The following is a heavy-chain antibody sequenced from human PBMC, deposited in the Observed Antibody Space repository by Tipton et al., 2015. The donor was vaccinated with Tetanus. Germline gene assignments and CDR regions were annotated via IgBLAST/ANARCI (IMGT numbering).Heavy chain of an antibody. CDR1: GFTFTSHS. Sequence: RSLRLSCAASGFTFTSHSMQWVRQAPGKGLEWVAVISYDGRTTYYADSVKGRFTISRDNSKNTLYLQMNGLRAEDTAVYFCARAFKQQLGGYFDYWGQGTLVTVSS. CDR2: ISYDGRTT. CDR3: ARAFKQQLGGYFDY. D-gene: IGHD6-13*01. J-gene: IGHJ4*02. V-gene: IGHV3-30*04.